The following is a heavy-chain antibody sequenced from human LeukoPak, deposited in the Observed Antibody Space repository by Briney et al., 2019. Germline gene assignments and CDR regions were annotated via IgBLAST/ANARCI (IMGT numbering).Heavy chain of an antibody. CDR1: GFTFSSSA. J-gene: IGHJ4*02. Sequence: GGSLRLSCAASGFTFSSSAMSWVRQAPGKGLEWVAVISYDGSNKYYADSVKGRFTISRDNSKNTLYLQMNSLRAEDTAVYYCASLSIAVAGTDYWGQGTLVTVSS. V-gene: IGHV3-30-3*01. CDR2: ISYDGSNK. CDR3: ASLSIAVAGTDY. D-gene: IGHD6-19*01.